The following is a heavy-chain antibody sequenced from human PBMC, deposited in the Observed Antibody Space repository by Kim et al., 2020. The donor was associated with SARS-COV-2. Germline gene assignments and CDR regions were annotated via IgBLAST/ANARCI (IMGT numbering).Heavy chain of an antibody. V-gene: IGHV1-2*02. CDR2: INPKSGGT. Sequence: ASVKVSCKASGYTFSVYYMHWVRQAPGQGLEWMGWINPKSGGTKYAQKFEGRVTLTRDTSISTAYMELSRLTSDDTAVFYCAREGHAFGEFSPFYYYYGMDVWGQGTTVTVSS. D-gene: IGHD3-10*01. CDR3: AREGHAFGEFSPFYYYYGMDV. J-gene: IGHJ6*02. CDR1: GYTFSVYY.